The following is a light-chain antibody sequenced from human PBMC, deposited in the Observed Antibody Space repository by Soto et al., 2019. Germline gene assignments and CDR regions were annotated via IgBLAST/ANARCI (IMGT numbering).Light chain of an antibody. CDR1: QTIRSW. V-gene: IGKV1-5*03. CDR2: KAS. CDR3: QHYNSYSEA. Sequence: DVQGIQTPDTRCGGIECRSRRSPRASQTIRSWLAWYQQKPGKAPKLLIYKASTLKSGVPSRFSGSGSRTEFTLTISSLQPDDFATYSCQHYNSYSEAFGAGTKVDI. J-gene: IGKJ3*01.